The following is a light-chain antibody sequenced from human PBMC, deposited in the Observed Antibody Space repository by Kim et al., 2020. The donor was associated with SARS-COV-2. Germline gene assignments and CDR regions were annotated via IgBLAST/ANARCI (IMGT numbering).Light chain of an antibody. V-gene: IGLV2-8*01. CDR2: EVT. J-gene: IGLJ2*01. Sequence: GQSVTISCTGTSRDVGGYNYVSWYQQHPGKAPNLMIYEVTKRPSGVPDRFSGSKSGNTASLTVSGLQAEDEADYYCSSYAGSNNLVFGGGTQLTVL. CDR3: SSYAGSNNLV. CDR1: SRDVGGYNY.